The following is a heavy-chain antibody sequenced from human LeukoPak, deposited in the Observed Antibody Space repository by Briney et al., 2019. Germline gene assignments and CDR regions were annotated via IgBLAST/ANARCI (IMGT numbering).Heavy chain of an antibody. CDR1: GYTFASYG. CDR2: ISAYNGNT. Sequence: GASVKVSCKASGYTFASYGISWVRQAPGQGLEWMGWISAYNGNTNYAQKLQGRVTMTTNTSTSTAYMELRSLRSDDTAVYYCARVLREQDFDYWGQGTLVTVSS. D-gene: IGHD1-26*01. J-gene: IGHJ4*02. CDR3: ARVLREQDFDY. V-gene: IGHV1-18*01.